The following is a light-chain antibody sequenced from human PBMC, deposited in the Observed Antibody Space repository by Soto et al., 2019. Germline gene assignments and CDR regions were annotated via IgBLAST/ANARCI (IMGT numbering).Light chain of an antibody. Sequence: QSALTQPASVSGSPGQSITISCTGSSSDIGTYNYLSWYQQHPGKAPKLMIYEDNKRPSGVSNRFSGSKSGNTASLTISGLQAEDEADYYCCSYAGSSTFVVFGGGTKLTVL. CDR3: CSYAGSSTFVV. J-gene: IGLJ2*01. V-gene: IGLV2-23*02. CDR2: EDN. CDR1: SSDIGTYNY.